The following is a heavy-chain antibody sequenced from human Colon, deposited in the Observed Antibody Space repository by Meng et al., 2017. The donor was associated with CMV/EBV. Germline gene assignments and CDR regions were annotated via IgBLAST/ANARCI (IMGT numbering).Heavy chain of an antibody. CDR2: IYYSGST. CDR1: GRSFSGYY. V-gene: IGHV4-34*01. CDR3: ARNYVNRGWFDP. Sequence: SETLSLTCAVYGRSFSGYYWSWIRQPPGKGLEWIGYIYYSGSTYYNPSLKSRVTISVDTSKNQFSLKLSSVTAADTAVYYCARNYVNRGWFDPWGQGTLVTVSS. J-gene: IGHJ5*02. D-gene: IGHD3-16*01.